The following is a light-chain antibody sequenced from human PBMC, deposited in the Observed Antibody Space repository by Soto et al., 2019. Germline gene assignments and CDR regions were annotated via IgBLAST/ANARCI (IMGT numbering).Light chain of an antibody. CDR2: GAS. J-gene: IGKJ1*01. V-gene: IGKV3-20*01. Sequence: EVVLTQSPAPLSVSPGERATLSCRASQGVTSDLAWYRQKPGQAPRLLIFGASIRATGIPDRFIGSGSGTDYTLTISRLEPEDFAVYYCQHYVTSLTTFG. CDR3: QHYVTSLTT. CDR1: QGVTSD.